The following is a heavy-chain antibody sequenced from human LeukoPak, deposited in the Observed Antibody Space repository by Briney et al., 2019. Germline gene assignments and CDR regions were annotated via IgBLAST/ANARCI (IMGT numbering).Heavy chain of an antibody. V-gene: IGHV3-21*01. Sequence: GGSLRLSCAASGFTFSNYNMNWVRQAPGKGLECLSCISTRSTYIYYADSEKGRFTISRDNAKNSLYLQMNSLRADDTAVYYCAREEEWYASGTYYKGFDSWGQGTLVTVSS. CDR2: ISTRSTYI. D-gene: IGHD3-10*01. CDR3: AREEEWYASGTYYKGFDS. CDR1: GFTFSNYN. J-gene: IGHJ4*02.